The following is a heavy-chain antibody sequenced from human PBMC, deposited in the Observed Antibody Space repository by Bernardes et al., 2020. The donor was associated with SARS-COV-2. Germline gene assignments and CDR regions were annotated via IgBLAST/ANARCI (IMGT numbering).Heavy chain of an antibody. J-gene: IGHJ4*02. D-gene: IGHD5-12*01. Sequence: SETLSLTCTVSGGSISSYYLSWIRQPPGKGLEWIGYIYYSGSTNYNPSLKSRVTISVDTSKNQFSLKLSSVTAADTAMYYCAASRDGYKYYFDYWGQGTLVTVSS. CDR1: GGSISSYY. CDR3: AASRDGYKYYFDY. V-gene: IGHV4-59*08. CDR2: IYYSGST.